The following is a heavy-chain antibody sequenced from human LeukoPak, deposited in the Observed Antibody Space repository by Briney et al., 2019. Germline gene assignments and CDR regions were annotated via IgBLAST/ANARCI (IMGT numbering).Heavy chain of an antibody. V-gene: IGHV3-23*01. Sequence: GGSLRLSCAASGFTFSNVWMTWVRQAPGKGLEWVSTISGSGASTFYADSVKGRFTFSRDNSKNTLYLQMNSLRAEDTAVYYCAKDRDPYYSDTSGYFDYWGQGTLVTVSS. CDR3: AKDRDPYYSDTSGYFDY. J-gene: IGHJ4*02. D-gene: IGHD3-22*01. CDR2: ISGSGAST. CDR1: GFTFSNVW.